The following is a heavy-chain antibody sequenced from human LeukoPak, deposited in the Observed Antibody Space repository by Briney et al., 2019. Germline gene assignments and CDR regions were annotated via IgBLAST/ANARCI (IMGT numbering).Heavy chain of an antibody. V-gene: IGHV3-30*18. CDR2: ISQDGRGK. CDR1: GFTFSTYG. J-gene: IGHJ4*02. Sequence: PGMSLRLSCAASGFTFSTYGMHWVRQAPGKGLEWVVVISQDGRGKHYADSAKGRFTISRDNSKTTLYLQMDNLRSEDTAVYYCAKEYGDFRGFDYWGQGTLVTVSS. CDR3: AKEYGDFRGFDY. D-gene: IGHD4-17*01.